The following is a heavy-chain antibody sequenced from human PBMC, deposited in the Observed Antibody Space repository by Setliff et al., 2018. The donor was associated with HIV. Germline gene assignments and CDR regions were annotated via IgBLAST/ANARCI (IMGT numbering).Heavy chain of an antibody. Sequence: SETLSLTCAVFGGSFSGYYWSWIRQPPGKGLEWIGYIYYSGSTNYNPSLKSRVTISVDTSKNQFSLNLSSVTAADTAVYYCARYDYGDFDYWGQGTSVTVSS. CDR3: ARYDYGDFDY. J-gene: IGHJ4*02. V-gene: IGHV4-59*12. CDR1: GGSFSGYY. CDR2: IYYSGST. D-gene: IGHD4-17*01.